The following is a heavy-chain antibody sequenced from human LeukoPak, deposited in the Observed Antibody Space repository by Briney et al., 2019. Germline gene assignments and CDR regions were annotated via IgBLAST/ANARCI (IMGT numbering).Heavy chain of an antibody. CDR3: ARDLVYSSGWYAGELDH. D-gene: IGHD6-19*01. Sequence: GGSLRLSCSASGFAFSSDAMHWVRQAPGRGLEWLAVISYDGSNEDLAESVRGRFTISRNSLRPEDTAVYYCARDLVYSSGWYAGELDHWGLGTLVIVSS. CDR2: ISYDGSNE. V-gene: IGHV3-30*04. CDR1: GFAFSSDA. J-gene: IGHJ4*02.